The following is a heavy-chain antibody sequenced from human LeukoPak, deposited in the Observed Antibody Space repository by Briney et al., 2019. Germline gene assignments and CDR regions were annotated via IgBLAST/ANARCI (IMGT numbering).Heavy chain of an antibody. Sequence: SETLSLTCTVFGGSVSSGNYYWSWIRQPPGKGLEWIGFMSNSGHTDSTPSLKSRVTISVDTSKNQFSLKLNSVTAADTAVYYCARVSAAGTGPDYWGQGTLVTVSS. J-gene: IGHJ4*02. V-gene: IGHV4-61*01. CDR3: ARVSAAGTGPDY. CDR1: GGSVSSGNYY. D-gene: IGHD6-13*01. CDR2: MSNSGHT.